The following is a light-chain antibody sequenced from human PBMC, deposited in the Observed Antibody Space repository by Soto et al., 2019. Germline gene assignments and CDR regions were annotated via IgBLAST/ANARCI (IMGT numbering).Light chain of an antibody. Sequence: QSALSQPASVSGSPGQSITISCAGTSSDAGGYNYVSWYQQHPGKAPKLMISEVSDRPSGVSNRFSGSKSGNTASLTISGLQAEDEADYYCSSYTGTSTLVFGGGTKVTVL. CDR2: EVS. CDR3: SSYTGTSTLV. J-gene: IGLJ3*02. V-gene: IGLV2-14*01. CDR1: SSDAGGYNY.